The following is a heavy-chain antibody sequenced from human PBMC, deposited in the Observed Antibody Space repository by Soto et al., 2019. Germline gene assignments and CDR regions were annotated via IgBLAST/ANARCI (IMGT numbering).Heavy chain of an antibody. J-gene: IGHJ4*02. CDR3: ARGLYYYDSSAYYGY. CDR1: GGSISSSSYY. V-gene: IGHV4-39*01. Sequence: PSETLSLTCTVSGGSISSSSYYWGWIRQPPGKGLEWIGSIYYSGSTYYNPSLKSRVTISVDTSKNQFSLKLSSVTAADTAVYYCARGLYYYDSSAYYGYWGQGTLVTVSS. D-gene: IGHD3-22*01. CDR2: IYYSGST.